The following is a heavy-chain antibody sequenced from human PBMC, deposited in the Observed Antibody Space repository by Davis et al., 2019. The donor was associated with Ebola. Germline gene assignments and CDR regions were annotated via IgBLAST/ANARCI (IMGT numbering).Heavy chain of an antibody. J-gene: IGHJ6*02. Sequence: GESLKISCAASGFTFSSYSMNWVRQAPGKGLEWVSSNSSSSSYIYYADSVKGRFTISRDNAKNSLYLQMNSLRAEDTAVYYCARSSIAARPGYYYGMDVWGQGTTVTVSS. D-gene: IGHD6-6*01. CDR1: GFTFSSYS. V-gene: IGHV3-21*01. CDR3: ARSSIAARPGYYYGMDV. CDR2: NSSSSSYI.